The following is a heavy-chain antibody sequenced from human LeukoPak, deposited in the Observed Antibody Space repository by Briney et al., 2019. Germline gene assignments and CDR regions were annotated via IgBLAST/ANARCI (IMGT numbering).Heavy chain of an antibody. Sequence: GGSLRLSCADSGFTFSSYSMNWVRQAPGKGLEWVSSISSSSDYIYYADSVKGRFTISRDNAKNSLYLQMNSLRAEDTALYYCARGIATAATYGSNLEYWGQGTLVTVSS. J-gene: IGHJ4*02. CDR1: GFTFSSYS. CDR3: ARGIATAATYGSNLEY. CDR2: ISSSSDYI. D-gene: IGHD6-13*01. V-gene: IGHV3-21*01.